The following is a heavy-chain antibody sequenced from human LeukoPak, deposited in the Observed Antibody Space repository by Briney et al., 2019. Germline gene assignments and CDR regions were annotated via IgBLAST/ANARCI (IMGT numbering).Heavy chain of an antibody. J-gene: IGHJ4*02. D-gene: IGHD6-19*01. Sequence: PSETLSLTCAVCGGSFSGYYWSWIRQPPGKGLEWIGEINHSGSTNYNPSLKSRVTISVDTSKNQFSLKLSSVTAADTAVYYCARVPRGVAVAGTRKYYFDYWGQGTLVTVSS. CDR2: INHSGST. V-gene: IGHV4-34*01. CDR3: ARVPRGVAVAGTRKYYFDY. CDR1: GGSFSGYY.